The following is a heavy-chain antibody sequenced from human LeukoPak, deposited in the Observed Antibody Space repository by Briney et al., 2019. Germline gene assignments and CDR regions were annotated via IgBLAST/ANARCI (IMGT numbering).Heavy chain of an antibody. V-gene: IGHV1-69*05. CDR1: GGTFSSYA. CDR2: IIPIFGTA. D-gene: IGHD7-27*01. Sequence: SVKVSCKASGGTFSSYAISWVRQAPGQGLEWMGGIIPIFGTANYAQKFQGRVTITTDGSTSTAYMELSSLRSEDTAVYYCARSLTGDYYFDYWGQGTLVTVSS. CDR3: ARSLTGDYYFDY. J-gene: IGHJ4*02.